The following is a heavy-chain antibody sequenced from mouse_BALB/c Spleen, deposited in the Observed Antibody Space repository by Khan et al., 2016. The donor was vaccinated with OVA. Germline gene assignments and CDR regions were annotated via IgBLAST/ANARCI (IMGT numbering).Heavy chain of an antibody. CDR3: ASGYDFFAY. D-gene: IGHD2-14*01. J-gene: IGHJ3*01. CDR2: IHPNTYNT. V-gene: IGHV1-20*02. Sequence: EVQLQQSGPDLVKTGASVKISCKASGYSFTAYYMNWVKLSHGKSLECIGRIHPNTYNTNYNQQFKGKAILTVDTSSSTAAMELRSLQSEDSSFDFCASGYDFFAYWGQGTLVTVSA. CDR1: GYSFTAYY.